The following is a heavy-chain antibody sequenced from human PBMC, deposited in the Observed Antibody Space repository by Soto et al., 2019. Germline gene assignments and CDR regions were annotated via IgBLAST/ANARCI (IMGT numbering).Heavy chain of an antibody. V-gene: IGHV3-23*01. J-gene: IGHJ4*02. CDR1: GFTFSSYA. CDR2: ISGSGGST. Sequence: GGSLRLSCAASGFTFSSYAMSWVRQAPGKGLEWASAISGSGGSTYYADSVKGRFTISRDNSKNTLYPQMNSLRAEDTAVYYCAKAPTAMVYFDYWGQGTLVTVSS. D-gene: IGHD5-18*01. CDR3: AKAPTAMVYFDY.